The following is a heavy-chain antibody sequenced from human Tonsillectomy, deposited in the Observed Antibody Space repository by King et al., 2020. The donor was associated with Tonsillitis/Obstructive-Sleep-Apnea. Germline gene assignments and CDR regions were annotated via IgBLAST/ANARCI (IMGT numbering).Heavy chain of an antibody. D-gene: IGHD2-2*01. CDR2: VDNSGST. Sequence: QLQESGPGLVKPSETLSLTCTVSCGSINSYYWSWIRQPPGKGLEVVGDVDNSGSTNYNPPLKSRVTISVDTSKNQFSLKLSSVTAADTAVYYCARDGGYCSSTSCSQHSWFDPWGQGTLVTVSS. V-gene: IGHV4-59*01. CDR3: ARDGGYCSSTSCSQHSWFDP. J-gene: IGHJ5*02. CDR1: CGSINSYY.